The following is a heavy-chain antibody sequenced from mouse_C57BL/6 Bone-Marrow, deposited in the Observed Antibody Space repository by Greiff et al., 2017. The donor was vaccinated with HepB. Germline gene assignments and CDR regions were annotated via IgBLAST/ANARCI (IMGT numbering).Heavy chain of an antibody. V-gene: IGHV7-3*01. D-gene: IGHD2-4*01. J-gene: IGHJ3*01. CDR2: IRNKANGYTT. CDR3: ARNRGVYYEPFAY. Sequence: EVKLQESGGGLVQPGGSLSLSCAASGFTFTDYYMSWVRQPPGKALEWLGFIRNKANGYTTEYSASVKGRFTISRDNSQSILYLQMNALRAEDSATYYCARNRGVYYEPFAYWGQGTLVTVSA. CDR1: GFTFTDYY.